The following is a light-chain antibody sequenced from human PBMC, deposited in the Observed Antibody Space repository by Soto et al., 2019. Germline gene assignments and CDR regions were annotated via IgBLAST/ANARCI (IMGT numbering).Light chain of an antibody. Sequence: EIVLTQSPGTLSLSPGERATLSCRASQSVTSNYLAWYQQKPGQAPGLLIYGASSRATGIPDRFSGSGSGTDFTLTISRLEPEDFAVYYCQQYGSSLFTFGPGTKVDFK. J-gene: IGKJ3*01. V-gene: IGKV3-20*01. CDR3: QQYGSSLFT. CDR2: GAS. CDR1: QSVTSNY.